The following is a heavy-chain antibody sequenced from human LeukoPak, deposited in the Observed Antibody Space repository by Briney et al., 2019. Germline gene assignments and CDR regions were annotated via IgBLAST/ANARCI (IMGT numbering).Heavy chain of an antibody. Sequence: SETLSLTCTVSGGSISSYYWSWIRQPPGKGLEWIGYIYYSGSTNYNPSLKSRVTISVDKSKNQFSLKLSSVTAADTAVYYCAREAAADNYFDYWGQGTLVTVPS. CDR1: GGSISSYY. CDR2: IYYSGST. J-gene: IGHJ4*02. V-gene: IGHV4-59*12. D-gene: IGHD6-13*01. CDR3: AREAAADNYFDY.